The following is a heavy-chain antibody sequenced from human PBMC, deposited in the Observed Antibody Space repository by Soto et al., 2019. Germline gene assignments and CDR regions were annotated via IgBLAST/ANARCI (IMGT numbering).Heavy chain of an antibody. CDR1: GGSISFDHYH. V-gene: IGHV4-30-4*01. J-gene: IGHJ6*02. CDR2: VHDSGSV. CDR3: ATEDDGGDRDYYRLAG. D-gene: IGHD2-21*02. Sequence: QVQLQQSGPGLVKHSQTLSLTCTVSGGSISFDHYHWTWIRQPPGKGLEWIGYVHDSGSVLYNPSLQRRGSISVDTSKHPFALKLSSVPAADTAVYFCATEDDGGDRDYYRLAGWGQATTVTVSS.